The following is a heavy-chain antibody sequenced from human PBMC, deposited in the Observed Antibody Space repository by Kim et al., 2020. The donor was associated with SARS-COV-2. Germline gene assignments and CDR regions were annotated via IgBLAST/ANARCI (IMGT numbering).Heavy chain of an antibody. D-gene: IGHD3-10*01. CDR2: INHSGST. Sequence: SETLSLTCAVYGGSFSGYYWSWIRQPPGKGLEWIGEINHSGSTNYNPSRKSRVTISVDTSKNQFSLKLSSVTAADTAVYYCARTRMVLGVKGSDAFDIWGEGTMVTVSS. CDR1: GGSFSGYY. V-gene: IGHV4-34*01. J-gene: IGHJ3*02. CDR3: ARTRMVLGVKGSDAFDI.